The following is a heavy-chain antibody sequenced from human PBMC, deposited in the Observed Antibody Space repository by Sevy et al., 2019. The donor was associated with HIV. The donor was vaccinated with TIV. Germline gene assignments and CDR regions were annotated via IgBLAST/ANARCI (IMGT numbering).Heavy chain of an antibody. D-gene: IGHD4-17*01. J-gene: IGHJ5*02. V-gene: IGHV3-7*01. CDR1: GFTFSKYW. CDR3: ARVIDYGELGNWFDP. CDR2: IKPDGSDK. Sequence: GGSLRLSCAASGFTFSKYWMSWVRQAPGKGLEWVANIKPDGSDKYYVGSLMGRFTIYRDNAKNSLYLEMNNLGAEDTAVYYCARVIDYGELGNWFDPWGQGTLVTVSS.